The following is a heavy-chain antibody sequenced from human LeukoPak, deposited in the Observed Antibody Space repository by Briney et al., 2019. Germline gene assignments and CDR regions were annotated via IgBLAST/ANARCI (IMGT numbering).Heavy chain of an antibody. V-gene: IGHV3-7*01. D-gene: IGHD3-10*01. CDR2: INQDGTEK. CDR3: ARGSGSYDY. J-gene: IGHJ4*02. Sequence: GGSLRLSCAASGFTVSSNYMSWVRQAPGKGLEWVANINQDGTEKYYVDSVKGRFTISRDTAKNSLYLQMNSLRVEDTAVYYCARGSGSYDYWGQGALVTVSS. CDR1: GFTVSSNY.